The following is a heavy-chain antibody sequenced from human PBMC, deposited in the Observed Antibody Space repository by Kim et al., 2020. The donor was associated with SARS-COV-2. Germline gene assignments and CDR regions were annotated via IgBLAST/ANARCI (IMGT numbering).Heavy chain of an antibody. D-gene: IGHD1-26*01. CDR2: GNT. CDR3: ARTQLHSDF. Sequence: GNTEYAQKFQGRVTLTTDTVTNTTYLELRSLRLEDTAMYFCARTQLHSDFWGQGTLITVSS. J-gene: IGHJ4*02. V-gene: IGHV1-18*01.